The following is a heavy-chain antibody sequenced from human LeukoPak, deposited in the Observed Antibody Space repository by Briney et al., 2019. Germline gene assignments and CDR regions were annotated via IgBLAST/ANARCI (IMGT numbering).Heavy chain of an antibody. D-gene: IGHD1-26*01. CDR1: GFTFSDYY. CDR3: AREISGERPYYFDY. Sequence: PGGSLRLSCAASGFTFSDYYMSWIRQAPGKGREWGSYISSSGSTIYYADSVKGRFTISRDNAKNSLYLHMHRLRAEDTAVYYCAREISGERPYYFDYWGQGTLATVSS. V-gene: IGHV3-11*01. CDR2: ISSSGSTI. J-gene: IGHJ4*02.